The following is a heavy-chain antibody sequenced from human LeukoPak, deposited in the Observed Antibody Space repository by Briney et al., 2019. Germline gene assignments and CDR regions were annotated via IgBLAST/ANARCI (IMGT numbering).Heavy chain of an antibody. J-gene: IGHJ5*02. Sequence: SQTLSLTCTVSGGSISSGSYYWSWIWQPAGKGLEWIGRIYTSGSTNYNPSLKSRVTISVDTSKNQFSLKLSSVTAADTAVYYCATQHIVVVTATEFDPWGQGTLVTVSS. CDR2: IYTSGST. CDR1: GGSISSGSYY. D-gene: IGHD2-21*02. CDR3: ATQHIVVVTATEFDP. V-gene: IGHV4-61*02.